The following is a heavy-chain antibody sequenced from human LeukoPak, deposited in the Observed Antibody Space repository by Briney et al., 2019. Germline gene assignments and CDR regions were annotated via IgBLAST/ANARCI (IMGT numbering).Heavy chain of an antibody. Sequence: ASVKVSCKASGNFVTSNYMHWVRQATGQGLEWMGIVHPSSGSTTYAQKFQGRVTMTRDTSTSTVYMELSSLRSEDTAVYYCASPDNSAYFYWGQGTLVTVSS. V-gene: IGHV1-46*01. D-gene: IGHD3-22*01. CDR1: GNFVTSNY. J-gene: IGHJ4*02. CDR2: VHPSSGST. CDR3: ASPDNSAYFY.